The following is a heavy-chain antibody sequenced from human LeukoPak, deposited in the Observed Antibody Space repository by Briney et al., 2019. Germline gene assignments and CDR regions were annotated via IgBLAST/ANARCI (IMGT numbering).Heavy chain of an antibody. CDR3: ARERGYYYDSSGSPYYYYMDV. CDR1: GYTFTSYD. CDR2: MNPNSGNT. V-gene: IGHV1-8*03. Sequence: ASVKVSCKASGYTFTSYDINWVRQATGQGLEWMGWMNPNSGNTGYAQKFQGRVTITRNTSISTAYMELSSLRSEDTAVYYCARERGYYYDSSGSPYYYYMDVWGKGTTVTVSS. D-gene: IGHD3-22*01. J-gene: IGHJ6*03.